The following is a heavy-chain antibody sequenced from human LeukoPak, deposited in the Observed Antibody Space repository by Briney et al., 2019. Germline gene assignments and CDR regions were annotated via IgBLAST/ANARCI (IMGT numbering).Heavy chain of an antibody. V-gene: IGHV3-30*18. D-gene: IGHD6-19*01. CDR3: AKKGYSFGWRDTYYFDY. CDR1: GFTFSTYA. CDR2: ISYDGSSK. J-gene: IGHJ4*02. Sequence: PGGSLRLSCAASGFTFSTYAMHWVRQAPGKGLEWVAVISYDGSSKYYADSVKGRFTISRDNSKNTLYLQMNSLRAEDTAVYYCAKKGYSFGWRDTYYFDYWGQGTLVTVSS.